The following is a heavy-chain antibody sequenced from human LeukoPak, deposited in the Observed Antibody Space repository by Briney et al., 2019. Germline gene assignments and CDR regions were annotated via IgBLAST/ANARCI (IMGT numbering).Heavy chain of an antibody. CDR2: IYYSGST. V-gene: IGHV4-30-4*01. D-gene: IGHD3-22*01. CDR3: ASERTTYYYDSSGAFDI. CDR1: GGSISSGDYY. Sequence: SETLSLTCTVSGGSISSGDYYWSWLRQPPGKGLEWIGYIYYSGSTYYNPSLKSRVTISVDTSKNQFSLKLSSVTAADTAVYYCASERTTYYYDSSGAFDIWGQGTMVTVSS. J-gene: IGHJ3*02.